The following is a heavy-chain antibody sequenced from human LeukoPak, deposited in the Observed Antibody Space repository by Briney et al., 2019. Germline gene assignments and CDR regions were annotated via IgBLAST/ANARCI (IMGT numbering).Heavy chain of an antibody. D-gene: IGHD1-14*01. V-gene: IGHV3-30*02. CDR3: ARDDPLYNWNHIDY. CDR2: IRYDGSNK. Sequence: GGSLRLSCAASGFTFSSYGMHWVRQAPGKGLEWVAFIRYDGSNKYYADSVKGRFTISRDNSKNTLYLQMNSLRAEDTAVYYCARDDPLYNWNHIDYWGQGTLVTVSS. CDR1: GFTFSSYG. J-gene: IGHJ4*02.